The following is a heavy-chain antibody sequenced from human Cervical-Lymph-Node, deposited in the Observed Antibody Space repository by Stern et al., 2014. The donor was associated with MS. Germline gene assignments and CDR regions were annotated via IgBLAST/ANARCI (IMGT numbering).Heavy chain of an antibody. CDR3: ARDQGGIAAN. Sequence: QLVQSGAEVKKPGSSVKVSCKASGGSFSMDSISWVRQAPGQGLQGLVGLPQRCGTANYAQKFKGRVTTTADVSTSTAYMELTSLRSEDTAVYFCARDQGGIAANWGQGTLVIVSS. CDR2: LPQRCGTA. D-gene: IGHD6-13*01. J-gene: IGHJ4*02. CDR1: GGSFSMDS. V-gene: IGHV1-69*01.